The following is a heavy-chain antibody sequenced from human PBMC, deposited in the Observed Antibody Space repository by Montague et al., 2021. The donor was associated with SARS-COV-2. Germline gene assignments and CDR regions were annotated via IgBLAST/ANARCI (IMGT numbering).Heavy chain of an antibody. Sequence: SLRLSCAASGFTFSSYAMHWVRQAPGKGLEWVAVISYDGSNKYYADSVKGRFTISRDNSKNTLYLQMNSLRAEDTAVYYCASSLLWFGESYYYMDVWGKGTTVTVSS. CDR2: ISYDGSNK. J-gene: IGHJ6*03. V-gene: IGHV3-30-3*01. CDR1: GFTFSSYA. CDR3: ASSLLWFGESYYYMDV. D-gene: IGHD3-10*01.